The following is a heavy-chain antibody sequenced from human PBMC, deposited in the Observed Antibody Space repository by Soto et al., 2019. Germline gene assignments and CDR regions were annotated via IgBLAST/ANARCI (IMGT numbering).Heavy chain of an antibody. J-gene: IGHJ4*02. V-gene: IGHV1-18*01. Sequence: ASVKVSCKASGYTFTSFGVNWVRQAPGQGLEWMGWINAYNGNTNYAQKFQGRVTMTADTATSTAYMEVRSLRSDDTAVYYCATGGAPVAAPVIWGQGTLVT. D-gene: IGHD6-25*01. CDR1: GYTFTSFG. CDR2: INAYNGNT. CDR3: ATGGAPVAAPVI.